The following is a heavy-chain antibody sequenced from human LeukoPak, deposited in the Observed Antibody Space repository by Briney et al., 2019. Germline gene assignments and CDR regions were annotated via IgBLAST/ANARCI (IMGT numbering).Heavy chain of an antibody. D-gene: IGHD6-19*01. J-gene: IGHJ5*02. V-gene: IGHV4-59*01. CDR3: ARTPGLRIAVAGSKRNWFDP. CDR2: IYYSGST. Sequence: RTSETLSLTCTVSGGSISSYYWSWIRQPPGKGLEWIGYIYYSGSTNYNPSLKSRVTISVDTSKNQFSLKLSSVTAADTAVYYCARTPGLRIAVAGSKRNWFDPWGQGTLVTVSS. CDR1: GGSISSYY.